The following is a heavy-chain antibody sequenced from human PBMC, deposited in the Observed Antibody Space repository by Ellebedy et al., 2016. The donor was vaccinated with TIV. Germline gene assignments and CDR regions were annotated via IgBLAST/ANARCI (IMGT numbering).Heavy chain of an antibody. CDR2: VYFSGMT. CDR1: GGSISSDNYY. J-gene: IGHJ4*02. CDR3: ASPTRGYSYGFDS. D-gene: IGHD5-18*01. V-gene: IGHV4-39*01. Sequence: PSETLSLTCTVSGGSISSDNYYWGWIRQPPGKGLEWIGSVYFSGMTYYNPSLKSRVTTSVDKSKNQFSLKLSSVTAADTAVYYCASPTRGYSYGFDSWGQGTLVTVSS.